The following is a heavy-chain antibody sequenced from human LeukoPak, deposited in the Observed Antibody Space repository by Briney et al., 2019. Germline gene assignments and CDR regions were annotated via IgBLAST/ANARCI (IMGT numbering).Heavy chain of an antibody. Sequence: GGSLRLSCAASGLTVSNNYMSWVLQAPGKGLEYISVIYSGGGTFYSGSVRGRFTISRDDSKNTLYLQMNSLRADDTAVYYCARVDTAMGSNDYWGQGTLVTVSS. CDR1: GLTVSNNY. J-gene: IGHJ4*02. D-gene: IGHD5-18*01. V-gene: IGHV3-53*01. CDR2: IYSGGGT. CDR3: ARVDTAMGSNDY.